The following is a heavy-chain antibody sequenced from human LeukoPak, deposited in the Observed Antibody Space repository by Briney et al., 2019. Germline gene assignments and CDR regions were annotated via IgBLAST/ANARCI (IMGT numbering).Heavy chain of an antibody. D-gene: IGHD2-15*01. CDR2: INHSGST. CDR1: GGSFSGYY. Sequence: SETLSLTCAVYGGSFSGYYWSWIRQPPGKGLEWIGEINHSGSTNYNPSLKSRVTISVDTSKNQFSLKLSSVTAADTAVYYCARRVVVVAATERCDWFDPWGLGTLVTVSS. J-gene: IGHJ5*02. CDR3: ARRVVVVAATERCDWFDP. V-gene: IGHV4-34*01.